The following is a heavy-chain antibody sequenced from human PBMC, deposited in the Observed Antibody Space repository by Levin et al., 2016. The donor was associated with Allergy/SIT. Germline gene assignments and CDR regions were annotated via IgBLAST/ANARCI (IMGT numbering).Heavy chain of an antibody. D-gene: IGHD5-18*01. Sequence: WIRQPPGKGLEWISYISTSGNTIYYADSVKGRFTISRDNAKNSLYLQMNSLRAEDTAVYYCARDSLQIWFLADAFDIWGQGTMVTVSS. CDR3: ARDSLQIWFLADAFDI. J-gene: IGHJ3*02. V-gene: IGHV3-48*03. CDR2: ISTSGNTI.